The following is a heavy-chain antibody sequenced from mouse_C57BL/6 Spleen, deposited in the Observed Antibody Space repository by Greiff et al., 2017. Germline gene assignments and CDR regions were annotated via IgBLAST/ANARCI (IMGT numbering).Heavy chain of an antibody. D-gene: IGHD1-1*01. Sequence: LMESGAELVRPGASVTLSCKASGYTFTDYEMHWVKQTPVHGLEWIGAIDPETGGTAYNQKFKGKAILTADKSSSTAYMELRSLTSEDSAVYYCHYYGSSYGYFDVWGTGTTVTVSS. CDR2: IDPETGGT. V-gene: IGHV1-15*01. J-gene: IGHJ1*03. CDR1: GYTFTDYE. CDR3: HYYGSSYGYFDV.